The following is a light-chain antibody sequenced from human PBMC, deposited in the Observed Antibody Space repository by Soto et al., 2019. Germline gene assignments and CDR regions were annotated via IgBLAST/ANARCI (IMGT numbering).Light chain of an antibody. CDR2: CDS. J-gene: IGLJ2*01. V-gene: IGLV3-21*04. Sequence: SYELTQPPSVSVAPGKTARITCGGNNIGSKSVHWYQQKPGQAPVLVIYCDSDRPSGIPERFSGSNAGNTATLTISRVEAGDETDYYCQVWDSSSDHPNVVFGGGTKLTVL. CDR3: QVWDSSSDHPNVV. CDR1: NIGSKS.